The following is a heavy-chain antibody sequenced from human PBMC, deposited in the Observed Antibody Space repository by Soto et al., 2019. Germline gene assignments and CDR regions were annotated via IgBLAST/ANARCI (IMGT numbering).Heavy chain of an antibody. CDR1: GGTLISNA. Sequence: QVQLVQSGAEVKKPGSSVKVSCKASGGTLISNAISWVRQAPGQGLEWMGGIIPILGSANYAQKFQDRVTITADESTSTTYMELNSLRSEDAAVYYCASRERFDAFDIWGQGTMVTVSS. CDR2: IIPILGSA. CDR3: ASRERFDAFDI. V-gene: IGHV1-69*01. J-gene: IGHJ3*02. D-gene: IGHD1-26*01.